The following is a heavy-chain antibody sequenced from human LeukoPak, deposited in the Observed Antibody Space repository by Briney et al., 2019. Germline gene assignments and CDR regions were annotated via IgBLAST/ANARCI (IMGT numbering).Heavy chain of an antibody. D-gene: IGHD3-22*01. Sequence: ASVKVSCKVSGYTLTELSMHWVRQAPGKGLEWMGGFDPEDGETIYAQKFQGRVTMTEDTSTDTAYMELSSLRSEDTAVYYCATYRQNYYDERYYYYMDVWGKGTTVTVSS. J-gene: IGHJ6*03. CDR3: ATYRQNYYDERYYYYMDV. V-gene: IGHV1-24*01. CDR2: FDPEDGET. CDR1: GYTLTELS.